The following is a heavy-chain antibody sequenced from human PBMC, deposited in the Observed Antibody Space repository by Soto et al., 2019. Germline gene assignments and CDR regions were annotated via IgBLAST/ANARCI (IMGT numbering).Heavy chain of an antibody. Sequence: EVQLVESGGGLVQPGGSLRLSCAASGFSVSNTFMNWVRQAPGKGLEWVSIIYDGGSTYYADFVKGRFTISRDNSKNTLHLQMNSLRAEDTAVYFCARDGYSSGWGTQDLEHWGQGTLVTVSS. CDR1: GFSVSNTF. D-gene: IGHD6-19*01. CDR2: IYDGGST. V-gene: IGHV3-66*01. CDR3: ARDGYSSGWGTQDLEH. J-gene: IGHJ1*01.